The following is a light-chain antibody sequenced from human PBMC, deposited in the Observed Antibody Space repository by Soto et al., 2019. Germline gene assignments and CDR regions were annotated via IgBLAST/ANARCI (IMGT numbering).Light chain of an antibody. V-gene: IGKV1-12*01. Sequence: IQMTQSPFSVSASIGDRFTLPCRPSQDVRTWLAWYNKRPGSDPKLLIHAASKLQDGVPSRFSGSGSGTDFTLTISNLQPDDLGTYYCQQVNDIPITFGPGTKVDIK. CDR2: AAS. CDR1: QDVRTW. CDR3: QQVNDIPIT. J-gene: IGKJ3*01.